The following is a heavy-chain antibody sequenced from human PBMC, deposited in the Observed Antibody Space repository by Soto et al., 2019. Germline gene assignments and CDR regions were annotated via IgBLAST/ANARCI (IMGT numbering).Heavy chain of an antibody. CDR3: TTDLFGSGLYYFYYGMDV. CDR1: GFIFSDAW. V-gene: IGHV3-15*01. CDR2: IKSKTDGGTT. J-gene: IGHJ6*02. D-gene: IGHD3-10*01. Sequence: EVQLVDSGGGLVKPGGSLKLSCAASGFIFSDAWMSWVRQAPGKGLEWVGRIKSKTDGGTTDYAAPVKGRFTISRDDSTNTLFLHMNSLKIEDTAVYYCTTDLFGSGLYYFYYGMDVWGQGTTVTVSS.